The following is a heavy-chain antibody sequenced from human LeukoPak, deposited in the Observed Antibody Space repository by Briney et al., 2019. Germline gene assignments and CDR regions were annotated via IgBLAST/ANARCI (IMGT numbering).Heavy chain of an antibody. CDR2: INPNSGGT. V-gene: IGHV1-2*02. CDR3: ARNRDYSGSYPTKFHYDY. D-gene: IGHD1-26*01. Sequence: GASVKVSCKASGYTFTGYYMHWVRQAPGQGLEWMGWINPNSGGTNYAQTFQGRVTMTRDTSISTAYMELSRLRSDDTAVYHCARNRDYSGSYPTKFHYDYWGQGTLVTVSS. CDR1: GYTFTGYY. J-gene: IGHJ4*02.